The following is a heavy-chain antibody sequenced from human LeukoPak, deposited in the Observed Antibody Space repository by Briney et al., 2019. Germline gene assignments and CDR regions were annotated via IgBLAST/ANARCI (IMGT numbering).Heavy chain of an antibody. D-gene: IGHD3-9*01. V-gene: IGHV1-2*02. J-gene: IGHJ6*02. Sequence: ASVKVSCKASGYTFTGYYMHWVRQAPGQGLEWMGWINPNSGGTNYAQKLQGRVTMTRDTSISTAYMELSRLRSDDTAVYYCARDPPSQKYHRWYYDILTGYSRLFWYYGMDVWGQGTTVTVSS. CDR1: GYTFTGYY. CDR3: ARDPPSQKYHRWYYDILTGYSRLFWYYGMDV. CDR2: INPNSGGT.